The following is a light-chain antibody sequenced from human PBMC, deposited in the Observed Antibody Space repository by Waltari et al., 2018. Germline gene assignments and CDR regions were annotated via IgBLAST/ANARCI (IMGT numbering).Light chain of an antibody. CDR1: QNIRTY. CDR3: QQTVTTPPEFT. CDR2: AAS. V-gene: IGKV1-39*01. J-gene: IGKJ2*01. Sequence: DIQLTQSPSSLSASVGDPVTTSCRASQNIRTYLNWYHQKPGRAPRILIYAASSLHSGVPSRFSGSGSGTDFTLTISSLQPEDFATYYCQQTVTTPPEFTFGLGTKLQIK.